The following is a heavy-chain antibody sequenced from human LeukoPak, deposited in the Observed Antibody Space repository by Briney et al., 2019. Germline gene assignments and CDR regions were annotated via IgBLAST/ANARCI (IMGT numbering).Heavy chain of an antibody. D-gene: IGHD2-2*01. J-gene: IGHJ3*02. CDR3: ARRGGVVVVPAATDAFDI. CDR2: IYPGDSDT. V-gene: IGHV5-51*01. Sequence: GESLKISCKGSGYSFTSYWIGWVRRMPGKGLEWMGIIYPGDSDTIYSPSFQGQVTISADKSISTAYLQWSSLKASDTAMYYCARRGGVVVVPAATDAFDIWGQGTMVTVSS. CDR1: GYSFTSYW.